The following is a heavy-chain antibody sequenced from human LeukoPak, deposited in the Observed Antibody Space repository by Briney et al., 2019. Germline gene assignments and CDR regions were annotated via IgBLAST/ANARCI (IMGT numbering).Heavy chain of an antibody. Sequence: GGSLRLSCAASGFTFSSHYMTWVRQTPGKGLEWVANIKPDGSEKGYGDFVKGRFSISRDNAKNSLYLQMNSLRADDTAVYYCARDPAYGALDYWGQGTLVTVPS. D-gene: IGHD4-17*01. V-gene: IGHV3-7*01. CDR2: IKPDGSEK. J-gene: IGHJ4*02. CDR3: ARDPAYGALDY. CDR1: GFTFSSHY.